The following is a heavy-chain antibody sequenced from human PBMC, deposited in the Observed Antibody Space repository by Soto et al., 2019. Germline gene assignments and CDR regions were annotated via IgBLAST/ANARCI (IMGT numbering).Heavy chain of an antibody. D-gene: IGHD6-13*01. CDR1: GFTFSSFA. Sequence: EVQLLESGGGLVQPGGSLTLSCAASGFTFSSFAMHWVRQAPGKGLEWVSTISNSGGSTYYADSVKGRFTISRDNSKKTLSLYMNSLRADDTAVYYCARSKEEQLQRCWFDPWGQGTLVTVSS. J-gene: IGHJ5*02. V-gene: IGHV3-23*01. CDR2: ISNSGGST. CDR3: ARSKEEQLQRCWFDP.